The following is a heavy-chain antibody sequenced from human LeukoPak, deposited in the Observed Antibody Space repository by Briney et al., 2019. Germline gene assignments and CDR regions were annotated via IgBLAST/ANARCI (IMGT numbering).Heavy chain of an antibody. D-gene: IGHD3-16*02. CDR3: AKKVLSQYYFDS. CDR2: ISSSGGST. Sequence: GGSLRLSGAASGFTFSSHAMSWFRQAPGKGREWVSHISSSGGSTYYADSVKGRFTISRDNSKNTLYLQLDSLRAEDTAVYYCAKKVLSQYYFDSWGQGTLVTVSS. V-gene: IGHV3-23*01. J-gene: IGHJ4*02. CDR1: GFTFSSHA.